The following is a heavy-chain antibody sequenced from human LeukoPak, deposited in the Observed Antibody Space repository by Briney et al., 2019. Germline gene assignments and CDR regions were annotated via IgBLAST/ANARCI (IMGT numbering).Heavy chain of an antibody. V-gene: IGHV4-39*01. Sequence: PSETLSLTCTVSGGSISSSSYYWGWIRQPPGKGLEWIGSIYYSGSTYYNPSLKSRVTISVDTSKNQFSLKLSSVTAADTAVYYCARIGELPKGGAAFDIWGQGTMVTVSS. D-gene: IGHD1-26*01. CDR3: ARIGELPKGGAAFDI. CDR2: IYYSGST. J-gene: IGHJ3*02. CDR1: GGSISSSSYY.